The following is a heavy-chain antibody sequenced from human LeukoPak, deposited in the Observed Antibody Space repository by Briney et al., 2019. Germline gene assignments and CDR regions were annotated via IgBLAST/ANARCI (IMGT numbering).Heavy chain of an antibody. V-gene: IGHV3-23*01. D-gene: IGHD6-13*01. Sequence: GGSLRLSCAASGFTFSSYAMSWVRQAPGKGLEWVSTISDSGGSTYYADSVKGRFTISRDNSKNTLFLQINSLRAEDTAVYYCAKDWPSEWQQLPDYDAVDIWRQATM. CDR3: AKDWPSEWQQLPDYDAVDI. CDR1: GFTFSSYA. J-gene: IGHJ3*02. CDR2: ISDSGGST.